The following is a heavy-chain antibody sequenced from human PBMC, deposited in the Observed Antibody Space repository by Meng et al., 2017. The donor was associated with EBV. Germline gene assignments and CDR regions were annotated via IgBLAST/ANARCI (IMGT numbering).Heavy chain of an antibody. J-gene: IGHJ4*02. CDR1: GVSVTSGAYH. CDR2: IYDTGIT. V-gene: IGHV4-61*08. Sequence: QVQLQDLGPGLVKPSEPLSLTCIVSGVSVTSGAYHWSWIRQSPGKGLEWIGYIYDTGITIYNPSLKSRVTISLETSKNQFSLKVNSVTTADTAVYYCAKSRSSTPGIVDDWGQGTLVTVSS. CDR3: AKSRSSTPGIVDD. D-gene: IGHD2/OR15-2a*01.